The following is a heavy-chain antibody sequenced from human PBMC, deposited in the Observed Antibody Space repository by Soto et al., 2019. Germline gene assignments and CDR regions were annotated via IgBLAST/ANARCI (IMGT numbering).Heavy chain of an antibody. Sequence: VASVKVSCKASGYTFTSYGISWVRQAPGQGLEWMGWISAYNGNTNYAQXLQGRVTMTTDTSTSTAYMELRSLRSGDTAVYYCARDANWGTXSRASLGMDVWGQGTTVTVSS. CDR1: GYTFTSYG. CDR3: ARDANWGTXSRASLGMDV. CDR2: ISAYNGNT. V-gene: IGHV1-18*01. J-gene: IGHJ6*02. D-gene: IGHD6-6*01.